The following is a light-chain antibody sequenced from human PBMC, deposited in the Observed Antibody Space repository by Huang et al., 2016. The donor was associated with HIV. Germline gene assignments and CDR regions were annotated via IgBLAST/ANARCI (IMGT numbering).Light chain of an antibody. J-gene: IGKJ4*01. Sequence: EIVLTQSPATLSLSPGDRATLSCSASQSISNFLCWYQQKPGQAPRLLISDASNRATGIPARFSGSGSGTDFTLTISSLEPDDIAVYFCQHRSSWPLTFGGGTKVEIK. CDR1: QSISNF. CDR2: DAS. V-gene: IGKV3-11*01. CDR3: QHRSSWPLT.